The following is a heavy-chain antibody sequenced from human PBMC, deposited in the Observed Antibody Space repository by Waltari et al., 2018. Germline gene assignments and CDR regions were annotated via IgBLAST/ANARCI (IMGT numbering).Heavy chain of an antibody. CDR3: ARVAYCSGGSCYSSHAFDI. Sequence: QVQLVQSGAEVKKPGASVKVSCKASGYTFTSYDINWVRQATGQGLEWMGWMNPNSCNTGYAQKFQGRVTITRNTSISTAYMELSSLRSEDTAVYYCARVAYCSGGSCYSSHAFDIWGQGTMVTVSS. CDR2: MNPNSCNT. V-gene: IGHV1-8*03. CDR1: GYTFTSYD. J-gene: IGHJ3*02. D-gene: IGHD2-15*01.